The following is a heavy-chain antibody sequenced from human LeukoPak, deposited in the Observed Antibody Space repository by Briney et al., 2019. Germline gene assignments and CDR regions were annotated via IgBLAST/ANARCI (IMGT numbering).Heavy chain of an antibody. D-gene: IGHD3-22*01. V-gene: IGHV3-30*18. CDR2: ISYDGSNK. Sequence: GGSLRLSCAASGFTFSSYGMHWVRQAPGKGLEWVAVISYDGSNKYYADSVKGRFTISRDNSKNTLYLQMNSLRAEDTAVYYCAKDSSGYYSIPVPFDYWGQGTLVTVSS. CDR3: AKDSSGYYSIPVPFDY. CDR1: GFTFSSYG. J-gene: IGHJ4*02.